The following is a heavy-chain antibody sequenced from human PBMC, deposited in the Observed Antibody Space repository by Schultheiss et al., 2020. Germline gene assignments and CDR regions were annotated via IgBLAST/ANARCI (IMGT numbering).Heavy chain of an antibody. V-gene: IGHV4-34*01. D-gene: IGHD6-19*01. J-gene: IGHJ2*01. Sequence: SETLSLTCAVYGGSFSGYYWSWIRQPPGKGLEWIGEINHSGSTNYNPSLKSRVTISVDTSKNQFSLKLSSVTAADTAVYYCARRIAVAGSVADWYFDLWGCGTLVTVSS. CDR2: INHSGST. CDR3: ARRIAVAGSVADWYFDL. CDR1: GGSFSGYY.